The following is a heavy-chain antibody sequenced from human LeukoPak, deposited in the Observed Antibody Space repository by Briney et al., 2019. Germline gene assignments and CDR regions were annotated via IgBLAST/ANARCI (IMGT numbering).Heavy chain of an antibody. Sequence: PGGSLRLSCAASGFTFSSFAMSWVRQAPGKGLEWVSLIGGGDGRTRYADSVKGRFTISRDNSKNTLYLEMNSLRAEDTAVYYCAKDSSSYDWGYMDVWGKGTTVTISS. D-gene: IGHD3-22*01. CDR2: IGGGDGRT. CDR1: GFTFSSFA. J-gene: IGHJ6*03. V-gene: IGHV3-23*01. CDR3: AKDSSSYDWGYMDV.